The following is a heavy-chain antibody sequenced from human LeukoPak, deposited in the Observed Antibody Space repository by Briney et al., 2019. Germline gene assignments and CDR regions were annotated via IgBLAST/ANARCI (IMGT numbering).Heavy chain of an antibody. CDR3: ARGTSSSWYAWFDP. J-gene: IGHJ5*02. Sequence: GGSPRLSCAASGFTFSSYSMNWVRQAPGKGLEWVSSISSSSSYIYYADSVKGRFTISRDNAKNSLYLQMNSLRAEDTAVYYCARGTSSSWYAWFDPWGQGTLVTVSS. CDR1: GFTFSSYS. CDR2: ISSSSSYI. V-gene: IGHV3-21*01. D-gene: IGHD6-13*01.